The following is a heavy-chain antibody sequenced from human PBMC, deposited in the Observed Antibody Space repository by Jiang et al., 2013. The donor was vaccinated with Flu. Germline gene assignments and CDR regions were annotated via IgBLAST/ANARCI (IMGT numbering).Heavy chain of an antibody. Sequence: QLLESGGDVVQPGRSLRLSCVASGFTITTYGMHWVRQAPGKGLEWVAVIAFDGSNDYYIDSVKGRFTISRDTSKNTLYLQMNSLRNEDTGVYYCATVGADDYWGQGTTVTVSS. CDR2: IAFDGSND. CDR3: ATVGADDY. J-gene: IGHJ6*02. D-gene: IGHD1-26*01. CDR1: GFTITTYG. V-gene: IGHV3-30*03.